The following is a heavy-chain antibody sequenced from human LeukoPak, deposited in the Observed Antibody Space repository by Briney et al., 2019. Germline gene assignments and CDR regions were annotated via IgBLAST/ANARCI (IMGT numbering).Heavy chain of an antibody. V-gene: IGHV3-23*01. CDR1: GFTFSSYA. CDR3: AKSYYDSSGYYYFDY. Sequence: GGSLRLSCAASGFTFSSYAMSWVRQAPGKGLEWVSAISGSGGSTYYADSVKGRFTISRGNSKNTLYLQMNSLRAKDTAVYYCAKSYYDSSGYYYFDYWGQGTLVTVSS. D-gene: IGHD3-22*01. CDR2: ISGSGGST. J-gene: IGHJ4*02.